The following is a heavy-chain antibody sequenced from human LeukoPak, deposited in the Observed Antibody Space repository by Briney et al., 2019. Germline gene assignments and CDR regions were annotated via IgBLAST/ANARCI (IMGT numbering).Heavy chain of an antibody. Sequence: GGSLRLSCAASGFTFSSYAMSWVRQAPGKGLEWVSAISGSGGSTYYADSVKGRFTISRDNSKNTLYLQMNSLRAEDTAVYYCAKDQARSEFPGGFLEWLFKEATGVRWGQGTLVTVSP. CDR1: GFTFSSYA. V-gene: IGHV3-23*01. CDR3: AKDQARSEFPGGFLEWLFKEATGVR. CDR2: ISGSGGST. J-gene: IGHJ4*02. D-gene: IGHD3-3*01.